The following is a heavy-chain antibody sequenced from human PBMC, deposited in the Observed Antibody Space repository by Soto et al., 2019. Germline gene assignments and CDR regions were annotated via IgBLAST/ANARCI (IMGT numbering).Heavy chain of an antibody. V-gene: IGHV3-33*01. CDR1: GFTFSSYG. D-gene: IGHD2-15*01. J-gene: IGHJ6*03. Sequence: GGSLRLSCAASGFTFSSYGMHWVRQAPGKGLEWAAVIWYDGSNKYYADSVKGRFTISRDNSKNTLYLQMNSLRAEDTAVYYCARYCSGGSCRLRGYYYYMDVWGKGTTVTVSS. CDR3: ARYCSGGSCRLRGYYYYMDV. CDR2: IWYDGSNK.